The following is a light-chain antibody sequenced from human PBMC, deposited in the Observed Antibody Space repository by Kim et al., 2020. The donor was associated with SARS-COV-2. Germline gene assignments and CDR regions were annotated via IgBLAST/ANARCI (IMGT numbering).Light chain of an antibody. Sequence: DIQMTQSPSSLSASVGDRVTITCQASQDIKKYLNWYQQKPGKAPKLLIYDASNLETGVPSRFSGSGSGTDFTFTISSLQPEDIATYYCQHYDNVLGEYTFGQGTKLEI. CDR1: QDIKKY. J-gene: IGKJ2*01. CDR3: QHYDNVLGEYT. V-gene: IGKV1-33*01. CDR2: DAS.